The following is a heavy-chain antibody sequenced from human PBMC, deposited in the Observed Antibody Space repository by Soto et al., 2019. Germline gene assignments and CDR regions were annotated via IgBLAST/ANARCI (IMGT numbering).Heavy chain of an antibody. CDR1: GYTFTSYY. CDR2: INPSGGST. D-gene: IGHD5-12*01. V-gene: IGHV1-46*01. CDR3: ARDPSFGYSGYDFPFDY. Sequence: QVQLVQSGAEVKKPGASVKVSCKASGYTFTSYYMHWVRQAPGQGLEWMGIINPSGGSTSYAQKFQGRVTMPRDTSTSTVYMELSSLRSEDTAVYYCARDPSFGYSGYDFPFDYWGQGTLVTVSS. J-gene: IGHJ4*02.